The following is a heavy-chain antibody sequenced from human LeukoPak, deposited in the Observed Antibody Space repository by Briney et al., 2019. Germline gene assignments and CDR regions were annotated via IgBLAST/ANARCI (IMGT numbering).Heavy chain of an antibody. V-gene: IGHV3-74*01. CDR2: INSDGIIT. CDR3: AREGGGAFVDALDI. CDR1: GFTFSNYW. J-gene: IGHJ3*02. Sequence: GGSLRLSCAASGFTFSNYWMHWVRQAPGEGLVWVSRINSDGIITNYADSVQGRFTNSRDNAKNSLYLQMNGLRAEDTAAYYCAREGGGAFVDALDIWGQGTKVTVSS. D-gene: IGHD2-21*01.